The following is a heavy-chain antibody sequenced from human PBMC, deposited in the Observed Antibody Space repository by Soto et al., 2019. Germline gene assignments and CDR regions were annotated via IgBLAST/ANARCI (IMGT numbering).Heavy chain of an antibody. D-gene: IGHD6-13*01. J-gene: IGHJ4*02. CDR1: GYTFSNFW. CDR3: ARSPRSSPYFDY. Sequence: GESLKICCQFSGYTFSNFWIAGVRQLPGKGLEYTGIIYPGDSETRYSPSFHGKVTISADRSIGTAYLQWSSLEASDSAFYFCARSPRSSPYFDYWGQGALVTVSS. CDR2: IYPGDSET. V-gene: IGHV5-51*01.